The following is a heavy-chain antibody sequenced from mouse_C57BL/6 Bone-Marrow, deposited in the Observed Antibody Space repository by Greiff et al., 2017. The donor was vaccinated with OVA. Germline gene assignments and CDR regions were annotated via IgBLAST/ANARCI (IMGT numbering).Heavy chain of an antibody. Sequence: EVQLQESGPVLVKPGAYVKMSCNPTVYTFTDYYMNWVKQSHGKSLEWIGVINPYNGGTSYNQKFKGKATLTVDKSSSTAYMELNSLTSEDSAVYYCAREAYSNFLDYWGQGTTLTVSS. CDR2: INPYNGGT. J-gene: IGHJ2*01. D-gene: IGHD2-5*01. V-gene: IGHV1-19*01. CDR3: AREAYSNFLDY. CDR1: VYTFTDYY.